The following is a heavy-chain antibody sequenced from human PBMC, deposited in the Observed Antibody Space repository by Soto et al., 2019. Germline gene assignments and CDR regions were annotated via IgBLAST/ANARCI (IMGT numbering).Heavy chain of an antibody. D-gene: IGHD2-15*01. Sequence: GGSLRLSCAASGFTFDYYLMHWVRQVPGKGLLWVSHIQNDASLTTYADSVKGRFIISRDNAKNTLYLQMNGLRVEDTAVYFCVRGQRGGFDLWGQGTMVTVSS. J-gene: IGHJ3*01. V-gene: IGHV3-74*01. CDR1: GFTFDYYL. CDR2: IQNDASLT. CDR3: VRGQRGGFDL.